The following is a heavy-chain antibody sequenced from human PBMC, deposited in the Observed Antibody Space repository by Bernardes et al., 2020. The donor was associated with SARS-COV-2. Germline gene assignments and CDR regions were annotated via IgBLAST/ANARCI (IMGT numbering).Heavy chain of an antibody. Sequence: GGSLRLSCAASGFTFQDYTMHWVRQVPGKGLEWVSLISWDGRTTNYADSVKGRFIISRDSSRNTVHLQMDSLRKEDTALYYCATERQSTTVFGVGHDAFASCRQGTLLTVSS. CDR1: GFTFQDYT. V-gene: IGHV3-43*01. CDR3: ATERQSTTVFGVGHDAFAS. CDR2: ISWDGRTT. J-gene: IGHJ3*01. D-gene: IGHD3-3*01.